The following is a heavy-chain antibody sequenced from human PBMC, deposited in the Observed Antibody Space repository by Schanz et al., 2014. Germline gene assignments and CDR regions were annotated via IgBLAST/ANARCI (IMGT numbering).Heavy chain of an antibody. V-gene: IGHV1-2*02. CDR2: INPNSGDT. Sequence: QVQLVQSGAEVKKPGASVKVSCKASGYTFAVYSIHWVRQAPGQGLEFMGWINPNSGDTEYGQQFEGRVTLTSDTSTSTAYMELRSLTSDDTAVYYCARELCSSTTVYVRYDPWGQGTLVTVSS. CDR3: ARELCSSTTVYVRYDP. D-gene: IGHD2-2*01. CDR1: GYTFAVYS. J-gene: IGHJ5*02.